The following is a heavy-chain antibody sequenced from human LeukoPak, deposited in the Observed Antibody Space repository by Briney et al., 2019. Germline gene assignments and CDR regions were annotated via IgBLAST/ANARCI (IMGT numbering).Heavy chain of an antibody. CDR2: INHSGST. D-gene: IGHD3-22*01. CDR1: GGSFSGYY. Sequence: SETLSLTCAVYGGSFSGYYWSWIRQPPGKGLEWIGEINHSGSTNYNPSLKSRVTISVDTSKNQFSLKLSSVTAADTAVYYCARNYYDSSGRAFDIWGQGTMVTVSS. CDR3: ARNYYDSSGRAFDI. J-gene: IGHJ3*02. V-gene: IGHV4-34*01.